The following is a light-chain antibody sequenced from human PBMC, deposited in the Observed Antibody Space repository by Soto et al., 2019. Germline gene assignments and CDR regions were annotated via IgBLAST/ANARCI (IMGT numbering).Light chain of an antibody. V-gene: IGKV1-12*01. CDR1: EDINSR. CDR3: QQAASFPIT. Sequence: QMTQSPSSVSASVGDRFTISCRASEDINSRLAWYQQKPGNAPKLLIYAAFILQSGVPSRFSGYGSGTDFTLSISSLQPEDFATYYCQQAASFPITFGQVRLLEIK. J-gene: IGKJ5*01. CDR2: AAF.